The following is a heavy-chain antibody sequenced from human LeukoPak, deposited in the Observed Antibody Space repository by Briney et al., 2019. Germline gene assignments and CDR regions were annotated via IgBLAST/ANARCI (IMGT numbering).Heavy chain of an antibody. CDR1: GGSISSSSYY. Sequence: SETLSLTCTVSGGSISSSSYYWGWIRQPPGKGLEWIGSIYYSGSTYYNPSLKSRVTISVDTSKNQFSLKLSSVTAADTAVYYCAKMGPAAAGIIDWGQGTLVTVSS. J-gene: IGHJ4*02. CDR2: IYYSGST. D-gene: IGHD6-13*01. V-gene: IGHV4-39*01. CDR3: AKMGPAAAGIID.